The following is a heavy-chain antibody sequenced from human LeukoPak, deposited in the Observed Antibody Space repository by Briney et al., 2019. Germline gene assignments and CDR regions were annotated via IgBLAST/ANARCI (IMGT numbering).Heavy chain of an antibody. Sequence: QPGGSLRLSCVVSGFIFSSYWMHWVRQAPGKGLVWVSRINTDGSSTKYADSVKGRFSISRDNAKNTLYLQMDSLRAEDTAVYYCARAQLYYHGSGSYYTPTDYWGQGTLVAVSS. J-gene: IGHJ4*02. D-gene: IGHD3-10*01. V-gene: IGHV3-74*01. CDR3: ARAQLYYHGSGSYYTPTDY. CDR1: GFIFSSYW. CDR2: INTDGSST.